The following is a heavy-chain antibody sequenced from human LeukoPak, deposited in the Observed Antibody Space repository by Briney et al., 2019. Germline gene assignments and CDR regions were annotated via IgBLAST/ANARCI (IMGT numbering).Heavy chain of an antibody. D-gene: IGHD4-17*01. CDR1: GYTFTGYY. CDR3: ARDLEGYGDSPDI. CDR2: SSTFNGNR. Sequence: ASVKVSRKASGYTFTGYYMHWVRQAPGQGLEWMGWSSTFNGNRYYPPKLQDRVTMTTDTSTTTAYMELRSLTSDDTAVYYCARDLEGYGDSPDIWGQGTLVTVSS. J-gene: IGHJ3*02. V-gene: IGHV1-18*04.